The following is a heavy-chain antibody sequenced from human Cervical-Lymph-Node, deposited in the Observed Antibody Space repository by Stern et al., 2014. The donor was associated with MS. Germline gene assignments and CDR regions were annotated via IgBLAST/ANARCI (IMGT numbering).Heavy chain of an antibody. D-gene: IGHD3-16*01. CDR3: ARDSRHYDASYYFDS. CDR1: GGTFSSYA. Sequence: QVQLLQPGAEVKKPGSSVKVSCKASGGTFSSYAINWVRQAPGQGPAWIGGIIPIFGTANYAQEFQGRVTITADESTSTAYMELSSLRSEDTAVYYCARDSRHYDASYYFDSWGQGTLVTVSS. J-gene: IGHJ4*02. CDR2: IIPIFGTA. V-gene: IGHV1-69*01.